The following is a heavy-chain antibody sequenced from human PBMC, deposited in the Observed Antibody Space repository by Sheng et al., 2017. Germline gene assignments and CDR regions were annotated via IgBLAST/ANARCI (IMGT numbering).Heavy chain of an antibody. J-gene: IGHJ4*02. CDR2: INSDGSRT. D-gene: IGHD5-18*01. V-gene: IGHV3-74*01. CDR3: ARGYSSGPNSIDY. CDR1: GFSFGSYW. Sequence: EVQLVESGGGLVQPGGSLRLSCAASGFSFGSYWMHWVRQVPGTGLVWVSRINSDGSRTNYADSVKGRFTISRDNAKNTVYLQVSSLRGEDTAVYYCARGYSSGPNSIDYWGQGTLVTVS.